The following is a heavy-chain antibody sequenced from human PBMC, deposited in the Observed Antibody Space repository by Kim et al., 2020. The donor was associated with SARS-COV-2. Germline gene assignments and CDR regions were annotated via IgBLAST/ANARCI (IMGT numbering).Heavy chain of an antibody. CDR1: GYTFTSYG. D-gene: IGHD3-9*01. V-gene: IGHV1-18*04. Sequence: ASVKVSCKASGYTFTSYGISWVRQAPGQGLEWMGWISAYNGNTNYAQKLQGRVTMTTDTSTSTAYMELRSLRSDDTAVYYCARECYDILTGEYGMDVWGQGTTVTVSS. J-gene: IGHJ6*02. CDR3: ARECYDILTGEYGMDV. CDR2: ISAYNGNT.